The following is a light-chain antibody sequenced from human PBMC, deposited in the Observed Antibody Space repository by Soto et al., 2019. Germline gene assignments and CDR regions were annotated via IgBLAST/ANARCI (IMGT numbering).Light chain of an antibody. CDR3: QRYNNWPPWT. Sequence: EIVMTQSPATLAMSPWETTNSSCRASQSVGNNLAWYQQKPGQAPTLLIYGASTRATGIPARFSGSGSGTEFTLTISSLQSEDFAVYYCQRYNNWPPWTFGQGNKVDI. CDR1: QSVGNN. J-gene: IGKJ1*01. V-gene: IGKV3-15*01. CDR2: GAS.